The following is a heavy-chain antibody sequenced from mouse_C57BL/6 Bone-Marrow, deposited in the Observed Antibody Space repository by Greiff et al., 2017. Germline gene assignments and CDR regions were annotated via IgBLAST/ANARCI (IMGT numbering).Heavy chain of an antibody. Sequence: QVQLQPGAELVKPGASVKMSCKASGYTFTSYWITWVKQRPGQGLEWIGDIYPGSGSTNYNEKFKSKATLTVDTSSSTAYMQLSSLTSEDSAVYYCGDVGAYWGQGTLVTVSA. D-gene: IGHD3-3*01. V-gene: IGHV1-55*01. CDR2: IYPGSGST. CDR1: GYTFTSYW. CDR3: GDVGAY. J-gene: IGHJ3*01.